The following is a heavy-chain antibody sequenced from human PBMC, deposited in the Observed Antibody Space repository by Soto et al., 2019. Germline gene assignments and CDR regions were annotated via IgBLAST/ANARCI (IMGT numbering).Heavy chain of an antibody. Sequence: GGSLRLSCAASGFTFSAFWMSWVRQAPGKGLEWVANVKPDGSDKYYVDSVKGRFTISRDNAKDSLYLQMNSLRAEDTAVYYCATKPYWSFDYWGQGPLVTVS. D-gene: IGHD2-8*02. CDR3: ATKPYWSFDY. J-gene: IGHJ4*02. CDR2: VKPDGSDK. CDR1: GFTFSAFW. V-gene: IGHV3-7*01.